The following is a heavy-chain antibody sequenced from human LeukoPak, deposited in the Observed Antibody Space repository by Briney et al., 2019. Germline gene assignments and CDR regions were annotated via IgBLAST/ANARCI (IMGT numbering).Heavy chain of an antibody. D-gene: IGHD4-17*01. V-gene: IGHV1-3*01. CDR1: GYTFSDYA. CDR2: IDAGNGDT. CDR3: ARPTTVTEIDY. J-gene: IGHJ4*02. Sequence: ASVKVSCKASGYTFSDYAMHWVRQAPGQRFEWMGWIDAGNGDTRYSQKFQGRVTITRDTSASTAYMELSRLRSDDTAVYYCARPTTVTEIDYWGQGTLVTVSS.